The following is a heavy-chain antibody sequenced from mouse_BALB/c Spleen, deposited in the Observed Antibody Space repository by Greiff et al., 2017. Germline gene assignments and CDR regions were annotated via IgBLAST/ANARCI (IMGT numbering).Heavy chain of an antibody. CDR1: GYAFTNYL. V-gene: IGHV1-54*01. J-gene: IGHJ2*01. D-gene: IGHD1-1*01. CDR3: ARGTTVVATDYFDY. CDR2: INPGSGGT. Sequence: QVQLKQSGAELVRPGTSVKVSCKASGYAFTNYLIEWVKQRPGQGLEWIGVINPGSGGTNYNEKFKGKATLTADKSSSTAYMQLSSLTSDDSAVYFCARGTTVVATDYFDYWGQGTTLTVSS.